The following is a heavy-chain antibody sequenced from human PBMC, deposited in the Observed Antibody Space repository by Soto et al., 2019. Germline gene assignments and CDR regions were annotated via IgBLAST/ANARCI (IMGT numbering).Heavy chain of an antibody. CDR2: INPMFGST. Sequence: QVQLEQSGAEVKKPGSSVRVSCKAPEDTFNNYALNWVRQAPGQGLEWMGGINPMFGSTNYAQKFQGRVTITADKSTSTAYIELSSLKSEDTAAFYCARRTTVAADDAFDDWGQGPMVTVAS. CDR3: ARRTTVAADDAFDD. D-gene: IGHD2-15*01. V-gene: IGHV1-69*06. J-gene: IGHJ3*01. CDR1: EDTFNNYA.